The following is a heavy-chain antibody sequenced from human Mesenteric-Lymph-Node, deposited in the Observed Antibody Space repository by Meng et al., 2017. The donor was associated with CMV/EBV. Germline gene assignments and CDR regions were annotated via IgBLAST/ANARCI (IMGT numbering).Heavy chain of an antibody. J-gene: IGHJ4*02. Sequence: GSLRLSCAVYGGSFSGYYWSWIRQPPGKGLEWIGEINHSGSTNYNPSLKSRVTISVDTSKNQFSLKLSSVTAADTAVYYCARGHHCSSTSCYPEFDYWGQGTLVTVSS. CDR3: ARGHHCSSTSCYPEFDY. CDR2: INHSGST. D-gene: IGHD2-2*01. V-gene: IGHV4-34*01. CDR1: GGSFSGYY.